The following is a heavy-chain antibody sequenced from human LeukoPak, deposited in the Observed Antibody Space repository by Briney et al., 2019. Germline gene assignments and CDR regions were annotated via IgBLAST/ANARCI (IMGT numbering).Heavy chain of an antibody. V-gene: IGHV1-2*02. Sequence: ASVKVSCKASGYTFTGYYMHWVRQAPGQGLEWMGWINPNSGGTNYAQKFQGRVTMTRDTSISTAYMELSRLRSDDTAVYYCARAPSSVTMIVVVMPPLDYWGQGTLVTVSS. J-gene: IGHJ4*02. D-gene: IGHD3-22*01. CDR3: ARAPSSVTMIVVVMPPLDY. CDR1: GYTFTGYY. CDR2: INPNSGGT.